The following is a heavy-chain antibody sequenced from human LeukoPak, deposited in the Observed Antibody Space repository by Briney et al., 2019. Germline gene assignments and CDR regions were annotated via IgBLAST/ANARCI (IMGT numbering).Heavy chain of an antibody. CDR1: GGTFSSYA. V-gene: IGHV1-69*06. J-gene: IGHJ5*02. D-gene: IGHD2-21*02. CDR3: ARVPRGGDRFDP. Sequence: ASVKVSCKASGGTFSSYAISWVRQAPGQGLEWMGGIIPIFGTANYAQKFQGRVTITADKSTSTAYMELSSLRSEDTAVYYCARVPRGGDRFDPWGQGTPVTVPS. CDR2: IIPIFGTA.